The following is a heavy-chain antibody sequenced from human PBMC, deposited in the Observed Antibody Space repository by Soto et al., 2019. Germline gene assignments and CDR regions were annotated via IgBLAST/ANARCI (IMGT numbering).Heavy chain of an antibody. Sequence: GGSLRLSCAASGFTFSRYTMHWVRQAPGKGLEWVALISYDESNQYYADSVKGRFTIPRDTSKNTLYLQMNSLRPEDTAVYYCARGGVDYAMDVWGQGTTVTVSS. CDR2: ISYDESNQ. D-gene: IGHD2-8*01. V-gene: IGHV3-30-3*01. J-gene: IGHJ6*02. CDR1: GFTFSRYT. CDR3: ARGGVDYAMDV.